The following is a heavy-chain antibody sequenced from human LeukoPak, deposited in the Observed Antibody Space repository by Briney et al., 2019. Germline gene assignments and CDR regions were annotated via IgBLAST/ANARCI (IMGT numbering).Heavy chain of an antibody. CDR2: ISYDGSNN. J-gene: IGHJ6*04. D-gene: IGHD2-2*01. V-gene: IGHV3-30*04. Sequence: PGRSLRLSCAASGFTFRSYPMHWVRQAPGKGLEWVAVISYDGSNNYYADSVKGRFTISRDNYKNTLYLQMNSLRAEDTAVYYCARDGRYCSSTSCLYYYYGMDVWGKGTTVTVTS. CDR3: ARDGRYCSSTSCLYYYYGMDV. CDR1: GFTFRSYP.